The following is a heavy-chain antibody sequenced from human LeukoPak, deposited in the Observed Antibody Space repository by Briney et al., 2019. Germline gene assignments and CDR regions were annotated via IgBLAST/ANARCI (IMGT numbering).Heavy chain of an antibody. CDR1: GGSISSYY. CDR2: IYYSGST. D-gene: IGHD3-22*01. Sequence: ASETLSLTCTVSGGSISSYYWSWIRQPPGKGLEWIGYIYYSGSTNYNPSLKSRVTISVDTSKNQFSLKLSSVTAADTAVYYCARIAYYDISGYYEEGHYFDYWGQGTLVTVSS. CDR3: ARIAYYDISGYYEEGHYFDY. V-gene: IGHV4-59*12. J-gene: IGHJ4*02.